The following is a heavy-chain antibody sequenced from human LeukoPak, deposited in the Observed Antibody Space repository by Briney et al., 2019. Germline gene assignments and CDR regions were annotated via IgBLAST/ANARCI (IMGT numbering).Heavy chain of an antibody. CDR3: ARGGSYPGC. V-gene: IGHV3-7*03. CDR2: IKQDGSEE. D-gene: IGHD1-26*01. Sequence: GGSLRLSCAASGFTFSNYWMSWVRQAPGKGLELVAKIKQDGSEEYYVDSVKGRFTISRDNAKNSLFLQMNSLRVEDTAIYYCARGGSYPGCWGQGTLVTVSS. J-gene: IGHJ4*02. CDR1: GFTFSNYW.